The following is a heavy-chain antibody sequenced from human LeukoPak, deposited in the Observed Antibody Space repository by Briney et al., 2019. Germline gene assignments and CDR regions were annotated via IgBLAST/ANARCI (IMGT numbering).Heavy chain of an antibody. D-gene: IGHD4-11*01. Sequence: SETLSLTCDVSGGSISSGLYSWSWIRQPLGKGLEWIGYIYHTGSTYHNPSLKSRVTISVDTSKNQFSLRLSSVTAADTAVYYCATDYSNFYGMDVWGQGTTVTVSS. CDR2: IYHTGST. J-gene: IGHJ6*02. CDR3: ATDYSNFYGMDV. CDR1: GGSISSGLYS. V-gene: IGHV4-30-2*01.